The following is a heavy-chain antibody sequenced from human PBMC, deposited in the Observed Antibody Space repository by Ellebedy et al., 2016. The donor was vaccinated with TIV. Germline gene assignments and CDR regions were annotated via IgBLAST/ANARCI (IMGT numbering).Heavy chain of an antibody. V-gene: IGHV4-30-2*01. J-gene: IGHJ3*02. CDR3: ARAAVRTGGPFDI. Sequence: MPSETLSLTFAVSGGSISSDSYSWAWIRQPPGKGLEWIGYIYHSGSTYYNPSLRSRVTISVDRSKNQFSLKLTSVTAADTAVYYCARAAVRTGGPFDIWGQGTMVTVSP. CDR1: GGSISSDSYS. D-gene: IGHD4-17*01. CDR2: IYHSGST.